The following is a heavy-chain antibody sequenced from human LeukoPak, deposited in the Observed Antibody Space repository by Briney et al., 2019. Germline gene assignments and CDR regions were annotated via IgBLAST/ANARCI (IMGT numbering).Heavy chain of an antibody. D-gene: IGHD2-2*01. V-gene: IGHV1-69*13. CDR1: GGTFSSYA. J-gene: IGHJ3*02. Sequence: TVKVSCKASGGTFSSYAISWGRQAPGQGLEWRGGIIPIFCTANYAQKFQGRVTITADESTSTAYMELSSLRSEDTAVYYCARREVGYCSSTSCYSHAFDIWGQGTMVTVSS. CDR3: ARREVGYCSSTSCYSHAFDI. CDR2: IIPIFCTA.